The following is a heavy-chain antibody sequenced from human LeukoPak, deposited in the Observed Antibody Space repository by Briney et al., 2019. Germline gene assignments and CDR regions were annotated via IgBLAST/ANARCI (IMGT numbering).Heavy chain of an antibody. CDR2: IKQDGSET. D-gene: IGHD6-6*01. CDR1: GFTFRSYW. CDR3: ARSPPYSSSSGAFDI. V-gene: IGHV3-7*01. J-gene: IGHJ3*02. Sequence: PGGSLRLSCATSGFTFRSYWMTWVRQAPGKGLEWVANIKQDGSETFYVDSVKGRFTISRDNAKNSLYLQMNSLRAEDTAVYYCARSPPYSSSSGAFDIWGQGTMVTVSS.